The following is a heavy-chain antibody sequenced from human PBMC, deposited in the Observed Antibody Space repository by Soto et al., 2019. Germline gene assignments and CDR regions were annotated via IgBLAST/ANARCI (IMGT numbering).Heavy chain of an antibody. V-gene: IGHV3-30-3*01. J-gene: IGHJ6*02. CDR2: ISYDGGNK. Sequence: PGGSLRLSCAASGFTFSSYTIHWVRQAPGKGLEWVAIISYDGGNKYYADSVKGRFTISRDNSKNTLFLQMSSLRPEDTAVYYCARPRAYSYGYASYYFSGMDVWGPGTTVTVSS. CDR3: ARPRAYSYGYASYYFSGMDV. D-gene: IGHD5-18*01. CDR1: GFTFSSYT.